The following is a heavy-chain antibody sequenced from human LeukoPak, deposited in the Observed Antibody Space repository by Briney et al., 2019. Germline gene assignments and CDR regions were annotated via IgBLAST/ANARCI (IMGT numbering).Heavy chain of an antibody. Sequence: SETLSLTCAVYGGSFSGYYWSWIRQPPGKGLEWIGEINHSGSTNYNPSLKSRGTISVDTSKNQFSLKLSSVTAADTAVYYCARGHLWYNYGSGSYYFDYWGQGTLVTVSS. D-gene: IGHD3-10*01. CDR3: ARGHLWYNYGSGSYYFDY. V-gene: IGHV4-34*01. J-gene: IGHJ4*02. CDR2: INHSGST. CDR1: GGSFSGYY.